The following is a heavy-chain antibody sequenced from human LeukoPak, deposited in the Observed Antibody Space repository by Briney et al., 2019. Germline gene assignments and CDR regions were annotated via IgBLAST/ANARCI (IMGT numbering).Heavy chain of an antibody. V-gene: IGHV1-2*02. CDR1: GYTFTGYY. Sequence: ASVKVSCKASGYTFTGYYMHWVRQAPGQGLEWMGWINPNSGGTNYAQKFQGRVTMTRDTSISTAYMELSRLRSDDTAVYYCAGDLFFGVVNNWFDPWGQGTLVTVSS. CDR3: AGDLFFGVVNNWFDP. D-gene: IGHD3-3*01. CDR2: INPNSGGT. J-gene: IGHJ5*02.